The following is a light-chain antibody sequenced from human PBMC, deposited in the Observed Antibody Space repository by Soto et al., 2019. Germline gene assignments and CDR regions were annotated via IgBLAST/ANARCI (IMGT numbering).Light chain of an antibody. Sequence: EVVMTQSPATLSLSPGERATISCRASQVIGSRYLAWYHQKSGQAPRLLIYGASSRATGIPDKFSGSGSGTDFTLTISRLEPDDFAVYYCQHYGSSSWTFGQGTKVDIK. V-gene: IGKV3-20*01. CDR2: GAS. CDR1: QVIGSRY. J-gene: IGKJ1*01. CDR3: QHYGSSSWT.